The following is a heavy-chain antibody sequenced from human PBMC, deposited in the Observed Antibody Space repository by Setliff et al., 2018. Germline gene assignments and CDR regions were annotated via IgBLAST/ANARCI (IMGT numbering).Heavy chain of an antibody. J-gene: IGHJ4*02. D-gene: IGHD2-15*01. V-gene: IGHV1-3*01. CDR1: GYIFTYYA. Sequence: GASVKVSCKASGYIFTYYAIHWVRRAPGQRLEWMGWINAGNGNTKYSQKFQGRVTITRDTSASTAYMELSSLTSEDTAVYYCARGECNDNGCYRAPDYWGQGTLVTVSS. CDR2: INAGNGNT. CDR3: ARGECNDNGCYRAPDY.